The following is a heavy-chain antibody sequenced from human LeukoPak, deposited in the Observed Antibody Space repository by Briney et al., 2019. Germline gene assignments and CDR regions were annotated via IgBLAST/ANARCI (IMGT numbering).Heavy chain of an antibody. V-gene: IGHV4-59*01. J-gene: IGHJ5*02. CDR3: ARVSPLTPDFWSGYYTGIWFDP. D-gene: IGHD3-3*01. CDR2: IYYSGST. Sequence: SETLSLTCTVSGGSISSYYWSWIRQPPGKGLEWIGYIYYSGSTNYNPSLKSRVTISVDTSKNQFSLKLSSVTAADTAVYYCARVSPLTPDFWSGYYTGIWFDPWGQGTLVTVSS. CDR1: GGSISSYY.